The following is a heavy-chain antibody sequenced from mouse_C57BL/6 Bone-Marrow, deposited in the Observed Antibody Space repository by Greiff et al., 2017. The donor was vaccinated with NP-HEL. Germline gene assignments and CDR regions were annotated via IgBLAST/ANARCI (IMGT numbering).Heavy chain of an antibody. CDR1: GYTFTSYG. V-gene: IGHV1-81*01. CDR3: ARRGGYYRFAY. J-gene: IGHJ3*01. D-gene: IGHD2-3*01. CDR2: IYPRSGNT. Sequence: QVQLQQSGAELARPGASVKLSCKASGYTFTSYGISWVKQRTGQGLEWIGEIYPRSGNTYYNEKFKGKATLTADKSSSTAYMELRSLTSEDSAVYFCARRGGYYRFAYWGQGTLVTVSA.